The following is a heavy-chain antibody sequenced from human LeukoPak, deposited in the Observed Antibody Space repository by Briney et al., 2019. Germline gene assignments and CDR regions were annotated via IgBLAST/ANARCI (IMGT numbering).Heavy chain of an antibody. CDR1: GFTFSSYG. CDR2: IRYDGSNK. CDR3: ATMLIASIAARRPNFDY. Sequence: GGSLRLSCAASGFTFSSYGMHWVRQAPGKGLEWVAFIRYDGSNKYYADSVRGRFTISRDNSKNTLYLQMNSLRAEDTAVYYCATMLIASIAARRPNFDYWGQGTLVTVSS. J-gene: IGHJ4*02. V-gene: IGHV3-30*02. D-gene: IGHD6-6*01.